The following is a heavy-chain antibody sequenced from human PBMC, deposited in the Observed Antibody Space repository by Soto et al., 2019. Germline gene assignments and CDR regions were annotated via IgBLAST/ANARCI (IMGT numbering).Heavy chain of an antibody. CDR1: GFAFNTYS. J-gene: IGHJ6*02. D-gene: IGHD3-9*01. CDR3: VRDLGRYFRSGYMDL. Sequence: EVQLVESGGGLVNPGGSLRLSCTASGFAFNTYSMNWVRQAPGQGLEWVSSINEDSTYIYYSDSLRGRITISRDNAKDSLFLQMNSLRPDDTAVYYCVRDLGRYFRSGYMDLWGDGATVTVSS. CDR2: INEDSTYI. V-gene: IGHV3-21*02.